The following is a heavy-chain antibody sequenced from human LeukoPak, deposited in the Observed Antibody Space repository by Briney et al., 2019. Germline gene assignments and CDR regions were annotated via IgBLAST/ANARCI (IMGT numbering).Heavy chain of an antibody. CDR2: IYPGDSDT. J-gene: IGHJ4*02. Sequence: GESLKISCKGSGYSFTSYWIGWVRQMPGKGLEWMGIIYPGDSDTRYSPSFQGQVTISADKSISTAYLQWSSLKASDTAMYYCARHLGATRNYYGSGSYYSYYFDYWGQGTLVTVSS. CDR3: ARHLGATRNYYGSGSYYSYYFDY. V-gene: IGHV5-51*01. D-gene: IGHD3-10*01. CDR1: GYSFTSYW.